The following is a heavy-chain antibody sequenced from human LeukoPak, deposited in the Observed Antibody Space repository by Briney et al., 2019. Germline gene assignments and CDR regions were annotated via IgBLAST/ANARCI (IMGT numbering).Heavy chain of an antibody. Sequence: GRSLRLSCAASGFTFSSYGMHWVRQAPGKGLEWVAVISYDGSNKYYADSVKGRFTISRDNSKNTLYLQMNSLRAEDTAVYYCASHTIFGVVSDYWGQGTLVTVSS. CDR3: ASHTIFGVVSDY. J-gene: IGHJ4*02. CDR2: ISYDGSNK. CDR1: GFTFSSYG. D-gene: IGHD3-3*01. V-gene: IGHV3-30*03.